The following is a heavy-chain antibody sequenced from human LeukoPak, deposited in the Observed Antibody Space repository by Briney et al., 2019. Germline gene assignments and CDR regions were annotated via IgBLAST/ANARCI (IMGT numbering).Heavy chain of an antibody. CDR1: GYTFTSYG. Sequence: GASVKVSCKASGYTFTSYGISWVRQAPGQGPEWMGWISAYNGNTNYAQKLQGRVTMTTDTSTSTAYVELKSLRSDDTAVYYCARDPRYQEYYFDYWGQGTLVTVSS. V-gene: IGHV1-18*01. D-gene: IGHD3-16*02. J-gene: IGHJ4*02. CDR2: ISAYNGNT. CDR3: ARDPRYQEYYFDY.